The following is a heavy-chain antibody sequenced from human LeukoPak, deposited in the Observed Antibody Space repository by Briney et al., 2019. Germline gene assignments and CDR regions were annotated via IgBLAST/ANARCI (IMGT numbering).Heavy chain of an antibody. D-gene: IGHD4-17*01. J-gene: IGHJ4*02. Sequence: GGSLRLSCAASGLTFSRYSMSWVRQAPGKGLEWISYISTSSSTYYTDSVKGRFTISRDNAENSLYLQMNSLRTEDTAVYYCARDSSTVTFDYWGQGTLVTVSS. CDR3: ARDSSTVTFDY. CDR2: ISTSSST. CDR1: GLTFSRYS. V-gene: IGHV3-48*04.